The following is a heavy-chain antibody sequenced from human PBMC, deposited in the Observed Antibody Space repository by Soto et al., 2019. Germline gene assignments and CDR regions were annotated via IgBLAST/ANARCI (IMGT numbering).Heavy chain of an antibody. CDR2: ISSSSTGM. V-gene: IGHV3-48*01. J-gene: IGHJ6*02. CDR1: GFTFSSYS. D-gene: IGHD2-15*01. CDR3: TRAGRGAVVVGDLGYFYYGMDV. Sequence: PGGSLRLSGAASGFTFSSYSMKWVRQAPGKGLEWVSHISSSSTGMYYADSVKGRFIVSRDNAKNSLYLQMNNLRGEDTAVYYCTRAGRGAVVVGDLGYFYYGMDVWGQGTTVTVSS.